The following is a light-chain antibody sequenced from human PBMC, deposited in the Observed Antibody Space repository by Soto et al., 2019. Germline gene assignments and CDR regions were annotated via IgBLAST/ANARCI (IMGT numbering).Light chain of an antibody. V-gene: IGKV1-27*01. CDR1: QGISNY. CDR2: AAS. CDR3: QKYNSALT. J-gene: IGKJ4*01. Sequence: DIQMTQSPSSLSASVGDRVTITCRASQGISNYLAWYQQKPGKVPKLLIYAASTLQSGVPSRFSGSGSGTDFTLTISSXQPEDVATYYCQKYNSALTFGGGTKVEIK.